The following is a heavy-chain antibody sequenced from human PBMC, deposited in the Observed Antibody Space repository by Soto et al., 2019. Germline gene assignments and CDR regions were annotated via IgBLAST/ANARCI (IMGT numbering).Heavy chain of an antibody. CDR2: IYHSGST. CDR3: ASGRSYLTGSWYYGMDV. CDR1: GYSISSGYY. V-gene: IGHV4-38-2*01. D-gene: IGHD1-26*01. Sequence: PSETLSLTCAVSGYSISSGYYWGWIRQPPGKGLEWIGSIYHSGSTYYNPSLKSRVTISVDTSKNQFSLKLSSVTAADTAVYYRASGRSYLTGSWYYGMDVWGQGTTVTVSS. J-gene: IGHJ6*02.